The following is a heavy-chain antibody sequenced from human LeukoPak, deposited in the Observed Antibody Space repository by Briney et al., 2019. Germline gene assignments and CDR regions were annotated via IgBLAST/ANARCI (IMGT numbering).Heavy chain of an antibody. V-gene: IGHV3-11*04. CDR2: FSSSGSTI. D-gene: IGHD3-22*01. J-gene: IGHJ4*02. CDR3: ARDHYDSSGTFDY. CDR1: GFTFSDYY. Sequence: GGSLRLSCAASGFTFSDYYMSWTRQAPGKGLEWVSYFSSSGSTIYYADSVKGRFTISSDNAKNSLYLQMNSLRAEDTAVYYCARDHYDSSGTFDYWGQGTLVTVSS.